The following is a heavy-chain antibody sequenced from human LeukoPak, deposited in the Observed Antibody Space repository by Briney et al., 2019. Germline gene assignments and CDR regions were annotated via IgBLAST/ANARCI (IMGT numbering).Heavy chain of an antibody. J-gene: IGHJ4*02. CDR1: GGSISSYY. CDR3: ARRRWGISHYFDY. CDR2: IYYSGST. D-gene: IGHD2-21*01. V-gene: IGHV4-59*12. Sequence: SETLSLTCTVSGGSISSYYWSWIRQPPGKGLEWIGYIYYSGSTNYNPFLKSRVTISVDTSKNQFSLKLSSVTAADTAVYYCARRRWGISHYFDYWGQGTLVTVSS.